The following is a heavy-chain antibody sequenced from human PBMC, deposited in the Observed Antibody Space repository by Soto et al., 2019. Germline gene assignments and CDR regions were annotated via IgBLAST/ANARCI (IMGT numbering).Heavy chain of an antibody. V-gene: IGHV3-30-3*01. J-gene: IGHJ6*02. Sequence: PGGSLRLSCAASGFTFSSYAMHWVRQAPGKGLEWVAVISYDGSNKYYADSVKGRFTISRDNSKNTLYLQMNSLRAEDTAVYYCASMSMVRGVIITPFGMDVWGQGTTVTVSS. D-gene: IGHD3-10*01. CDR3: ASMSMVRGVIITPFGMDV. CDR1: GFTFSSYA. CDR2: ISYDGSNK.